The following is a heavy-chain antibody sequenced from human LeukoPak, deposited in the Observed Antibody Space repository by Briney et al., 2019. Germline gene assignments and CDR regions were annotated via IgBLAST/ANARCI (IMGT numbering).Heavy chain of an antibody. D-gene: IGHD3-3*01. J-gene: IGHJ5*02. V-gene: IGHV1-2*02. Sequence: ASVKVSCKASGYTFTGYFMHWVRQAPGQGLEWMGWINPNNGGTKYTQKFQGRVTMTRDTSISTAYMELSRLTSDDTAVYYCARAPYDFWSGNNWFDPWGQGTLVTVSS. CDR3: ARAPYDFWSGNNWFDP. CDR2: INPNNGGT. CDR1: GYTFTGYF.